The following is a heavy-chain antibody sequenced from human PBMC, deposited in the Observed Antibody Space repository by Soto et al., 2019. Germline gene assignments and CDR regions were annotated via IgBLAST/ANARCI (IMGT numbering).Heavy chain of an antibody. D-gene: IGHD3-3*01. CDR2: IYYSGST. CDR1: GGSISSSSYY. V-gene: IGHV4-39*01. Sequence: PSETLSLTCTVSGGSISSSSYYWGWIRQPPGKGLEWIGTIYYSGSTYYNPSLKSRVTMSVDTSKNQFSLKLSSVTAADTAVYFCARRRAVLEWLEAYFDYWGQGTLVTVSS. CDR3: ARRRAVLEWLEAYFDY. J-gene: IGHJ4*02.